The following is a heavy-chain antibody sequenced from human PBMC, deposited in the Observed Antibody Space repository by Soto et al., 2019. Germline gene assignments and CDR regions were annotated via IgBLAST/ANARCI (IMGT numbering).Heavy chain of an antibody. CDR2: IIPIFGTA. V-gene: IGHV1-69*12. Sequence: QVQLVQSGAEVKKPGSSVKVSCKASGGTFSSYAISWVRQAPGQGLEWMGGIIPIFGTANYAQKFQGRVTITADESTSTAYMELSSLRSADTAVYYCARSGDEYCSGGSCYSPDYWGQGTLVTVSS. D-gene: IGHD2-15*01. CDR3: ARSGDEYCSGGSCYSPDY. CDR1: GGTFSSYA. J-gene: IGHJ4*02.